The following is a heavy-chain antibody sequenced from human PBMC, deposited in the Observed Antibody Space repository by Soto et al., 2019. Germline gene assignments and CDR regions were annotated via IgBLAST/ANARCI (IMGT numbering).Heavy chain of an antibody. CDR1: GSTFTDHY. CDR2: ARNKVNGYII. J-gene: IGHJ4*02. Sequence: GGSLRLSCAASGSTFTDHYMDWVRQAPGEGLEWVGRARNKVNGYIIAYAASVEGRFIISRDDSKNSLYLQMNSLKTEDTAVYFCARLMGTSFDLWGQGTLVTVSS. CDR3: ARLMGTSFDL. V-gene: IGHV3-72*01. D-gene: IGHD2-8*01.